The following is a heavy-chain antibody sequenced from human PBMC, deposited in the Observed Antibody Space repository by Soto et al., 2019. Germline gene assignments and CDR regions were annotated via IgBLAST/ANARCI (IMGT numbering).Heavy chain of an antibody. J-gene: IGHJ4*02. CDR3: ARLDAYNAFDY. CDR2: LYHNGGT. V-gene: IGHV4-30-2*01. Sequence: QLRLQESGSGLVKPSQTLSLTCAVSGEYISSGGYYWNWIRLPPGKGLEWIGSLYHNGGTYYNPSLKSRVTISLDRSKNQFSLKLSSVTAADTAVYFCARLDAYNAFDYWGQGILVTVSS. CDR1: GEYISSGGYY. D-gene: IGHD1-1*01.